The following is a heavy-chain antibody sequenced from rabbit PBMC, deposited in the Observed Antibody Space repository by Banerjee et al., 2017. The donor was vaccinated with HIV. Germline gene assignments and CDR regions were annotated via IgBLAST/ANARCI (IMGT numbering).Heavy chain of an antibody. D-gene: IGHD1-1*01. CDR2: IDPIFGAT. Sequence: QEQLVESGEGLVQPGGSLKLSCKASGFDLSSYGVSWVRQAPGKGLEWIGYIDPIFGATYYATWVNGRFTISSHNAQNTLYLQLTSLTAADTATYFCVRGASSSGYYSLWGPGTLVTVS. CDR3: VRGASSSGYYSL. CDR1: GFDLSSYG. V-gene: IGHV1S47*01. J-gene: IGHJ4*01.